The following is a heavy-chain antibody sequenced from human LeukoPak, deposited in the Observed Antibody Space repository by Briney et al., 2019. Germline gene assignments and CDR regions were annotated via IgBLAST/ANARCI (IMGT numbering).Heavy chain of an antibody. Sequence: ASVKASCKASGYTFTSYYIHWVRQAPGQGLEWMGIINPSGGSTSYAQKFQGRVTMTRVTSTSTVYMDLSSLRSEDTAVYYCARVLDSGLDYWGQGTLVTVSS. J-gene: IGHJ4*02. CDR2: INPSGGST. V-gene: IGHV1-46*01. D-gene: IGHD5-12*01. CDR1: GYTFTSYY. CDR3: ARVLDSGLDY.